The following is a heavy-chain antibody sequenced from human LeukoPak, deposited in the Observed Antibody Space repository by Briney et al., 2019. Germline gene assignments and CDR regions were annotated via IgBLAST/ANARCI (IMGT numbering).Heavy chain of an antibody. CDR3: ARSVIAVAGYDAFDI. CDR2: ISSRSFTI. V-gene: IGHV3-48*02. Sequence: GGSLRLSCAASGFTFSAYSMNWVRQAPGKGPDWVSYISSRSFTIYYVDSVKGRFTISRDNAKNSLYLEMNSLRDEDTAVYYCARSVIAVAGYDAFDIWGQGTVVTVSS. J-gene: IGHJ3*02. CDR1: GFTFSAYS. D-gene: IGHD6-19*01.